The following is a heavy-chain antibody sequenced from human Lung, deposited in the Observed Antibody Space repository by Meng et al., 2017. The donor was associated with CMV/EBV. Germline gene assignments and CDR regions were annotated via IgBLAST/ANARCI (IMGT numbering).Heavy chain of an antibody. Sequence: GESLKISCAASGFTVNSKYMTWVRLAPGKGLQWVSLIYSGGSAYYADSVKGRFTISRDNSKNTLYLQMNSLRAEDTAIYYCARDQRGGSGFDYWGQGTWVNGAS. V-gene: IGHV3-53*01. CDR3: ARDQRGGSGFDY. CDR2: IYSGGSA. D-gene: IGHD6-19*01. CDR1: GFTVNSKY. J-gene: IGHJ4*02.